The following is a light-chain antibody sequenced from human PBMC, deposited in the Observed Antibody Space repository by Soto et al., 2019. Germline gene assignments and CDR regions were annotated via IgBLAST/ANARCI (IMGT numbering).Light chain of an antibody. CDR3: AAWDGSLSSWV. V-gene: IGLV1-47*01. J-gene: IGLJ3*02. CDR1: SSNIGSHY. CDR2: GND. Sequence: QSVLPQSPSASGTPGQRVTISCSGSSSNIGSHYVYWYQQLPGTAPKLLMYGNDQRPSGVPDRFSGSKSGTSASLAISDLRSEDEADYYCAAWDGSLSSWVFGGGTKLTVL.